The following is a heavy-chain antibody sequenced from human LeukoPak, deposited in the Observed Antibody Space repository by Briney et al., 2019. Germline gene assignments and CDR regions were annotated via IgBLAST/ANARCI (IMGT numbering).Heavy chain of an antibody. CDR2: IYPGDSDT. V-gene: IGHV5-51*01. D-gene: IGHD5-12*01. Sequence: GESLKISCKGSGYTFTSFWIGWVRQMPGKGLEWMGIIYPGDSDTRYSPSFQGQVTISADKSISTAYLQWSSLKASDTAMYYCARPARGYSGYGSWYYFDYWGQGTLVTVSS. CDR1: GYTFTSFW. J-gene: IGHJ4*02. CDR3: ARPARGYSGYGSWYYFDY.